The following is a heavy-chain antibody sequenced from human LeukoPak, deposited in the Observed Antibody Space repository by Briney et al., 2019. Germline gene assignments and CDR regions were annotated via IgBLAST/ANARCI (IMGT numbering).Heavy chain of an antibody. V-gene: IGHV4-39*01. J-gene: IGHJ4*02. D-gene: IGHD6-13*01. CDR1: GGSIRSSSYY. Sequence: TASETLSLTCTVSGGSIRSSSYYWGWIRQPPGKGLEWIGAIYYTGNTYYNPSLKSRVTISVDTSKNHFSLKLSSVTAADTAVYYCARQMGGSWYSDYWGQGTLVTVSS. CDR3: ARQMGGSWYSDY. CDR2: IYYTGNT.